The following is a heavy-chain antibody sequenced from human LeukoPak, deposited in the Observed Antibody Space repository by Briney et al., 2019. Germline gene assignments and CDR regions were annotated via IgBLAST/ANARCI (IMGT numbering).Heavy chain of an antibody. V-gene: IGHV1-46*01. J-gene: IGHJ1*01. Sequence: ASVKVSCKASGSTFTGYYMHWVRQAPGQGLEWMGIINPSGGSTSYAQKFQGRVTMTRDTSTSTVYMELSSLRSEDTAVYYCARDESTSILWWWGQGTLVTVSS. CDR1: GSTFTGYY. D-gene: IGHD2-21*01. CDR3: ARDESTSILWW. CDR2: INPSGGST.